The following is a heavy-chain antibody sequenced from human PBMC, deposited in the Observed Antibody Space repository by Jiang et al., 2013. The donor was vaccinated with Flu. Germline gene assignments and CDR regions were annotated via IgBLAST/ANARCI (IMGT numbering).Heavy chain of an antibody. V-gene: IGHV3-49*04. CDR1: GFTFGDYA. CDR2: IRSKAYGGTT. J-gene: IGHJ4*02. CDR3: TRAPKWIQLWSHYFDY. Sequence: VQLLESGGGLVQPGRSLRLSCTASGFTFGDYAMSWVRQAPGKGLEWVGFIRSKAYGGTTEYAASVKGRFTISRDDSKSIAYLQMNSLKTEDTAVYYCTRAPKWIQLWSHYFDYWGQGTLVTVSS. D-gene: IGHD5-18*01.